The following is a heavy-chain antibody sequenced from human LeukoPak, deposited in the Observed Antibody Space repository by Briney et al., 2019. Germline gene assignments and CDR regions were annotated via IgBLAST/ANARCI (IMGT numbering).Heavy chain of an antibody. V-gene: IGHV1-18*01. CDR2: ISGYNGYT. D-gene: IGHD3-22*01. CDR3: ARVGNYYDRNPFDI. Sequence: ASVKVSCKASGYTFTSYGISWVRQAPGQGLKWMGWISGYNGYTTYAQKLQGRVTMATDTSTSTAYMELRSLTSDDTAVYYCARVGNYYDRNPFDIWGQGTMVTVSS. CDR1: GYTFTSYG. J-gene: IGHJ3*02.